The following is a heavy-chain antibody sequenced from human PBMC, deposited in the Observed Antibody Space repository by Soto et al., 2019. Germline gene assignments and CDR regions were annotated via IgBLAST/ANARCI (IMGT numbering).Heavy chain of an antibody. Sequence: ASVKVSCKASGYTFTNYYIHRLRQAPGQGLEWMGISDPTGAYTNNAQRFQGRVTMTRDTSTSTVYMELSTLRSEDTALHYCARVPARNSLDVFDYWGQGTLVTVSS. V-gene: IGHV1-46*01. CDR3: ARVPARNSLDVFDY. CDR1: GYTFTNYY. CDR2: SDPTGAYT. J-gene: IGHJ4*02. D-gene: IGHD1-1*01.